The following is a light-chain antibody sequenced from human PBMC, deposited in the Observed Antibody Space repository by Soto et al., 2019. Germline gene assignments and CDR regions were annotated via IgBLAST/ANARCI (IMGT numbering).Light chain of an antibody. CDR1: QSVSSY. V-gene: IGKV3-11*01. J-gene: IGKJ4*01. CDR2: DAS. Sequence: ESVLTQSAATLSLSPGERATLSCRASQSVSSYLAWYQQKPGQAPRLLIYDASNRATGIPARFSGSGSGTDFTLTISSLEPEDFAVYYCLQRSNWPLTFGGGTKVDIK. CDR3: LQRSNWPLT.